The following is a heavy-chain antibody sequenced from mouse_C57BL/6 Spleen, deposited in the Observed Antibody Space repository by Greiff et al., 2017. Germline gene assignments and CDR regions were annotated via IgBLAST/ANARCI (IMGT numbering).Heavy chain of an antibody. D-gene: IGHD1-1*01. J-gene: IGHJ1*03. Sequence: EVQLQQSGPELVKPGASVKIPCKASGYTFTDYNMDWVKQSHGKSLEWIGDINPNNGGTIYNQKFKGKATLTVDKSSSTAYMELRSLTSEDTAVYYCARDYGSSPHWYFDVWGTGTTVTVSS. CDR1: GYTFTDYN. V-gene: IGHV1-18*01. CDR3: ARDYGSSPHWYFDV. CDR2: INPNNGGT.